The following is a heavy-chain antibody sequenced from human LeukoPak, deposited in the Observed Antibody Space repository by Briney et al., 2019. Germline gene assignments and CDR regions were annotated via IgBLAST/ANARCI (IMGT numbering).Heavy chain of an antibody. CDR1: GFTFSSYA. J-gene: IGHJ4*02. Sequence: GRSLRLSCAASGFTFSSYAMHWVRQASGKGLEWVAVIWYDGSNKYYADSVKGRFTISRDNSKNTLYLQMNSLRAEDTAVYYCARRYSSGWYYFDYWGQGTLVTVSS. CDR2: IWYDGSNK. CDR3: ARRYSSGWYYFDY. D-gene: IGHD6-19*01. V-gene: IGHV3-33*01.